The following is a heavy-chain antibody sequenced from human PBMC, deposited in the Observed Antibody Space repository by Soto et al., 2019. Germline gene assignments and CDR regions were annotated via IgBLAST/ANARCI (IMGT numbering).Heavy chain of an antibody. CDR2: IYYSGST. J-gene: IGHJ6*02. CDR3: ARGSSSSGYSFYYYYGMEV. D-gene: IGHD3-22*01. V-gene: IGHV4-30-4*01. CDR1: GGSISSGDYY. Sequence: QVQLQESGPGLVKPSQTLSLTCTVSGGSISSGDYYWSWIRQPPGKGLEWIGYIYYSGSTYYNPSLKSRVTISVDTSKNQFSLKLSSVTAADTAVYYCARGSSSSGYSFYYYYGMEVWGQGTTVTVSS.